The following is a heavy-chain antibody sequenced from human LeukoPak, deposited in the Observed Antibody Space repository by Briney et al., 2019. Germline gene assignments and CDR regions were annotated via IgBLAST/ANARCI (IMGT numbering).Heavy chain of an antibody. CDR1: GFTFSSYA. CDR2: ISGSGGST. V-gene: IGHV3-23*01. Sequence: GASLRLSCAASGFTFSSYAMSWVRQAPGKGLEWVSAISGSGGSTYYADSVKGRFTISRDNSKNTLYLQMNSLRAEDTAVYYCAKGGATNYYYNGMDVWGQGTTVTVSS. J-gene: IGHJ6*02. D-gene: IGHD1-26*01. CDR3: AKGGATNYYYNGMDV.